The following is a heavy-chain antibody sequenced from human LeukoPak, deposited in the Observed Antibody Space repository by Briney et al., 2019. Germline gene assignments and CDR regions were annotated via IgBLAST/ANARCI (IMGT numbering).Heavy chain of an antibody. CDR1: GDRFTSYW. V-gene: IGHV5-51*01. Sequence: PGESLKISCRASGDRFTSYWIAWVRQMPGKGLEWMGIVFPGDSDTRYSPSFQGQVTISVDRSTRTAYLQWSRLQASDNGLYFCARRPIGSQNYFDFWGQGTRVTVFS. CDR2: VFPGDSDT. J-gene: IGHJ4*02. CDR3: ARRPIGSQNYFDF.